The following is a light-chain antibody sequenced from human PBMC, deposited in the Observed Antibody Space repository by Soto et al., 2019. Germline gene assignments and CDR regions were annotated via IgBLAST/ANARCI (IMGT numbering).Light chain of an antibody. CDR2: RTS. CDR3: QQYNNWPRAT. Sequence: EIVMTQSPATLSVSPGERATLSFRASRSISSNLAWYQQKPGQAPRLLMFRTSSRATGFPARFSGSGSGTEFNLTISSLQSEDFGLYYCQQYNNWPRATFGVGTKVEIK. CDR1: RSISSN. V-gene: IGKV3-15*01. J-gene: IGKJ4*01.